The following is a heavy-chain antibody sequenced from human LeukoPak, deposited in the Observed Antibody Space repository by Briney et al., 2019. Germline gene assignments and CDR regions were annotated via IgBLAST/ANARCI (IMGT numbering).Heavy chain of an antibody. CDR1: GGSISSSSYY. J-gene: IGHJ4*02. CDR3: TRHRSPVGIAVAELTN. D-gene: IGHD6-19*01. CDR2: IYYSGST. V-gene: IGHV4-39*01. Sequence: SETLSLTCTVSGGSISSSSYYWGWIRQPPGKGLEWIGSIYYSGSTYYNPSLKSRVTISVDTSKNQFSLKLSSVTAADTAVYYCTRHRSPVGIAVAELTNWGQGTLVTVSS.